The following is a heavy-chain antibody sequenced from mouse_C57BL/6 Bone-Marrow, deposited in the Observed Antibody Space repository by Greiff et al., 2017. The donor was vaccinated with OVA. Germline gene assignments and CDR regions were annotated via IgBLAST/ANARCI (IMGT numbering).Heavy chain of an antibody. V-gene: IGHV7-4*01. CDR3: VKGKGTGPY. CDR2: IRNKANGYTT. Sequence: EVQLVESGGGLVQPGASLRLSCAASGFTFTDYYLSWVRQPPGKAPEWLAFIRNKANGYTTEYSASVTGRFTISRDNSQNILYLQMNTLRAEVSATYYCVKGKGTGPYWGQGTLVTVSA. J-gene: IGHJ3*01. D-gene: IGHD3-3*01. CDR1: GFTFTDYY.